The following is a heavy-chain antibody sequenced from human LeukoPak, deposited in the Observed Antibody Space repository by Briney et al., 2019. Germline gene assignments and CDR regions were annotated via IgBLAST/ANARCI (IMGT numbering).Heavy chain of an antibody. D-gene: IGHD6-19*01. V-gene: IGHV3-53*05. J-gene: IGHJ4*02. Sequence: GGSLRLSCAASGFTVSSNYMSWVRQAPGKGLEWVSVIYSCGSTYYADSVKGRFIISGDNSKNSLYLQMNSLTVEDTAVYYCAKNRSGWYYLDYWGQGTLVTVSS. CDR3: AKNRSGWYYLDY. CDR1: GFTVSSNY. CDR2: IYSCGST.